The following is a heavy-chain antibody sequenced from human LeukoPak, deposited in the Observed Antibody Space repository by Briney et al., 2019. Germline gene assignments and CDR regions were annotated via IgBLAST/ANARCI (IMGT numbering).Heavy chain of an antibody. D-gene: IGHD2-8*02. V-gene: IGHV3-48*03. Sequence: PGGSLRLSCAASGFTFSSYEMNWVRQAPGKGLEWVSYISSSGSTIYYADSVKGRFTVSRDDSRDTLFLQMNRLSVDDTAIYYCTKAPLRSCSGAFCYPFDYWGQGTLVTVSS. CDR1: GFTFSSYE. CDR3: TKAPLRSCSGAFCYPFDY. CDR2: ISSSGSTI. J-gene: IGHJ4*02.